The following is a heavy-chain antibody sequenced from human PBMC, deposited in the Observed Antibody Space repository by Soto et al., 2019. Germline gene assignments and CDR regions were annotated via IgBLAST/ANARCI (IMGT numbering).Heavy chain of an antibody. CDR1: GYTFNSYG. CDR3: AREDLVVVQPALRYYGMDV. V-gene: IGHV1-18*01. Sequence: RASVKVSCKASGYTFNSYGITWVRQAPGQGLEWMGWISAYKAHTNYAQKLQGRVTMTTDTSTSTAYMELRSLRSDDTAVYYCAREDLVVVQPALRYYGMDVSGQGTKVTVYS. J-gene: IGHJ6*02. D-gene: IGHD2-2*01. CDR2: ISAYKAHT.